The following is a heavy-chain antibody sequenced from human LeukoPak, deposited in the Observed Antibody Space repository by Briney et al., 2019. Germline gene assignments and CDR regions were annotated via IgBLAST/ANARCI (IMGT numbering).Heavy chain of an antibody. CDR3: AKDRRGYSYGPFDY. CDR1: GFTFDDYV. CDR2: ISWDGGST. J-gene: IGHJ4*02. V-gene: IGHV3-43D*03. Sequence: GGSLRLSCAASGFTFDDYVMHWVRQAPGKGLEWVSLISWDGGSTFYADSVKGRFTISRDNSKNSLYLQMNSLRAEDTALYYCAKDRRGYSYGPFDYWGQGTLVTVSS. D-gene: IGHD5-18*01.